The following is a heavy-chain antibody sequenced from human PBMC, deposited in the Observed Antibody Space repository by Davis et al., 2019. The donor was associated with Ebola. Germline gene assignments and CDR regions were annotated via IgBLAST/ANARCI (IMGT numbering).Heavy chain of an antibody. J-gene: IGHJ4*02. CDR1: GYSFTSYW. Sequence: GGSLRLSCKGSGYSFTSYWIGWVRKLPGKGLEWMGIIYPGDSDTRYSPSFQGQVTISADKSISTAYLQWSSLKASDTATYYCARHSEVGSSKGGYDYWGQGTLVTVSS. CDR2: IYPGDSDT. D-gene: IGHD6-13*01. CDR3: ARHSEVGSSKGGYDY. V-gene: IGHV5-51*01.